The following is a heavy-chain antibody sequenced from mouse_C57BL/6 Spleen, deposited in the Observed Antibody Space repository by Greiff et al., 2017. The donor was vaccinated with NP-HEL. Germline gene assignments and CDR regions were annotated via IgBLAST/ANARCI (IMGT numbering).Heavy chain of an antibody. D-gene: IGHD2-4*01. CDR1: GFTFSSYA. Sequence: EVQRVESGGGLVKPGGSLKLSCAASGFTFSSYAMSWVRQTPEKRLEWVATISDGGSYTYYPANVKGRFTISRDNAKNSLYLQMSQLKSEDTAMYNCAREGDYDGDWGQGTTLTVSA. J-gene: IGHJ2*01. V-gene: IGHV5-4*01. CDR3: AREGDYDGD. CDR2: ISDGGSYT.